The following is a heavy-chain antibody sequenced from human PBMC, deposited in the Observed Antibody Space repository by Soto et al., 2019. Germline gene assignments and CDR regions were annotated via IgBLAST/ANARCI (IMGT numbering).Heavy chain of an antibody. CDR3: ARARRALTRFYYYYGMDV. Sequence: GGSLRLSCAASGFTFSSYWMSWVRQAPGKGLEWVANIKQDGSEKYYVDSVKGRFTISRDNAKNSLYLQMNSLRAEDTAVYYCARARRALTRFYYYYGMDVWGQGTTVTV. J-gene: IGHJ6*02. CDR1: GFTFSSYW. CDR2: IKQDGSEK. V-gene: IGHV3-7*03. D-gene: IGHD3-3*02.